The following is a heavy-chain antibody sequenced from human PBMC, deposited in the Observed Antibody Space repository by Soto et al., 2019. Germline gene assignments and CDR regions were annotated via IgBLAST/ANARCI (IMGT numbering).Heavy chain of an antibody. CDR1: GFTFSSYA. Sequence: GGSLRLSCAASGFTFSSYAMSWVRQAPGKGLEWVSAISGSGGSTYYADSVKGRFTISRDNSKNTLYLQMNSLRAEDTAVYYCAKDLGDYDFWSGYYKYYYYYCMDVWCQGTTVTVSS. J-gene: IGHJ6*02. CDR3: AKDLGDYDFWSGYYKYYYYYCMDV. CDR2: ISGSGGST. D-gene: IGHD3-3*01. V-gene: IGHV3-23*01.